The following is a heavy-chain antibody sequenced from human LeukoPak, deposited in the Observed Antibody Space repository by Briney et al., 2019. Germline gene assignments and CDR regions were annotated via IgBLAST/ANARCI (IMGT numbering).Heavy chain of an antibody. J-gene: IGHJ5*02. CDR1: GDSINSGSYY. Sequence: SQTLSLTCSVSGDSINSGSYYWSWIRQPAGKGLEWIGRVYTSGTTNYNPSLQSRVTISVDTSKNQFSLKLRSVTAADTAVYYCAREGNWFDPWGQGTVVTVSS. CDR3: AREGNWFDP. CDR2: VYTSGTT. V-gene: IGHV4-61*02.